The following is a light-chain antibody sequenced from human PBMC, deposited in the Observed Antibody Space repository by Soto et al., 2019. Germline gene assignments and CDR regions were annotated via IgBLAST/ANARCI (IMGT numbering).Light chain of an antibody. V-gene: IGKV1-39*01. CDR1: QSISSY. CDR2: AAS. Sequence: DIQMTQSPSSLSASVGDRVTITCRASQSISSYFNWYQQKPGKAPKLLIYAASSLQSGVPSRFSGSGSGTDFTLTISRLQPEDFATYYCQQSYSTLFTFGPGTKVDIK. CDR3: QQSYSTLFT. J-gene: IGKJ3*01.